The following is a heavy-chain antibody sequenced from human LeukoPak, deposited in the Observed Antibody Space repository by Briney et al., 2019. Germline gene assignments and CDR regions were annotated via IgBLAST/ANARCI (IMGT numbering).Heavy chain of an antibody. CDR1: GGSISSSSYY. Sequence: SETLSLTCTVSGGSISSSSYYWGWIRQPPGKGLEWIGSIYYSGSTYYSPSLKSRVTISVDTSKNQFSLQQTSVTAADTAVYYCARVAYADASRIDYWGQGTLVTVSS. D-gene: IGHD1-14*01. J-gene: IGHJ4*02. V-gene: IGHV4-39*07. CDR2: IYYSGST. CDR3: ARVAYADASRIDY.